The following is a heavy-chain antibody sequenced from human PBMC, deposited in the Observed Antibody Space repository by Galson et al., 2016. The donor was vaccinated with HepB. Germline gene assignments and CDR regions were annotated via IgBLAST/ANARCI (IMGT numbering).Heavy chain of an antibody. Sequence: SVKVSCKASGGTFSDYSVTWVRQAPGQGLEWMGKIIPILNLTSYPQKFQGRVTITADKSTHTSSMELTSLRSGDTAVYYCARGTGDQVGAKGYYFYMDVWGKGTTVIVSS. CDR2: IIPILNLT. J-gene: IGHJ6*03. CDR1: GGTFSDYS. CDR3: ARGTGDQVGAKGYYFYMDV. D-gene: IGHD1-26*01. V-gene: IGHV1-69*04.